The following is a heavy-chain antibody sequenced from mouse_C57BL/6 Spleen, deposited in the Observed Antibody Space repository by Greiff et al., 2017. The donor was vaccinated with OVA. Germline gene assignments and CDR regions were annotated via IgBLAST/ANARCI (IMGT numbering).Heavy chain of an antibody. CDR1: GFTFSSYA. CDR2: ISDGGSYT. V-gene: IGHV5-4*01. D-gene: IGHD2-2*01. Sequence: EVQGVESGGGLVKPGGSLKLSCAASGFTFSSYAMSWVRQTPEKRLEWVATISDGGSYTYYTDNVKGRFTISRDNAKNNLYLQMSHLKSEDTAMYYWARELWLRYYYDYWGQGTTLTVSS. CDR3: ARELWLRYYYDY. J-gene: IGHJ2*01.